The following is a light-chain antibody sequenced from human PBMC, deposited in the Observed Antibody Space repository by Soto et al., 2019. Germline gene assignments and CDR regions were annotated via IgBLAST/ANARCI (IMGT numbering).Light chain of an antibody. CDR1: QSISTE. Sequence: EIVMTQSPATLSVSPGERATLSCRASQSISTELAWYEQKPGQLPRLLIYSASTRATGVPARFTGSGSGSEFTLTISGLQSEDYAVYYCQQCHDGPLTCGHGTRLEI. CDR3: QQCHDGPLT. V-gene: IGKV3-15*01. CDR2: SAS. J-gene: IGKJ2*01.